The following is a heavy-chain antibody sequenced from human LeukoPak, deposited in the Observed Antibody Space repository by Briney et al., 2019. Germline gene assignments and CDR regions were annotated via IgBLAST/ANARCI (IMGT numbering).Heavy chain of an antibody. CDR3: ARDGGEAPPDYFDY. CDR1: GFTFSSYA. V-gene: IGHV3-66*01. J-gene: IGHJ4*02. D-gene: IGHD2-15*01. CDR2: IYSGGST. Sequence: GGSLRLSCAASGFTFSSYAMSWVRQAPGKGLEWVSLIYSGGSTYYADSVKGRFTISRDNSKNTLYLQMNSLGAEDTAVYYCARDGGEAPPDYFDYWGQGTLVTVSS.